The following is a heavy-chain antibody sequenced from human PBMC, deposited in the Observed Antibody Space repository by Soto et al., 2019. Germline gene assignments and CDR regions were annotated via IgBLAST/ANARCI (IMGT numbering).Heavy chain of an antibody. CDR1: GFTFSSFG. CDR2: VSYDGSKT. CDR3: AKAYACLDSGSDL. D-gene: IGHD3-16*01. V-gene: IGHV3-30*18. J-gene: IGHJ2*01. Sequence: QVQLVESGGGVVQPGRSLRLSCEASGFTFSSFGMHWVRQAPGKGLEWVTFVSYDGSKTYSSDSVNGRFTISRDNSKNTLYLQMNSLRLEDTAVYYCAKAYACLDSGSDLWGRGTLVTVSS.